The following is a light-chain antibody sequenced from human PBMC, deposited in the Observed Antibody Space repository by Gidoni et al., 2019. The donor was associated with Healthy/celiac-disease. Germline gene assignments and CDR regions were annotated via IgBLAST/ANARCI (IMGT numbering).Light chain of an antibody. J-gene: IGKJ1*01. Sequence: IQMTQSPSSLSASVGDKVTITCRASQSISSYLNWYQQKPGKAPKLLVYAASSLQSGVPSRFSGSGSGTDFTLTISSLHPEDFATYYFQQSYSTPRTFGQGTKVEIK. CDR1: QSISSY. CDR2: AAS. CDR3: QQSYSTPRT. V-gene: IGKV1-39*01.